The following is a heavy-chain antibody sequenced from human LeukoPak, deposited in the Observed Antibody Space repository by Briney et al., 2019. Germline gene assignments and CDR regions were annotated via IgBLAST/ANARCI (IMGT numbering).Heavy chain of an antibody. V-gene: IGHV3-30-3*01. Sequence: GRSLRLSCAASGFTFSSYAMHWVRQAPGKGLEWVAVISYDGSSKYYAGSVKGRFTISRDNSKNTLYLQMNSLRAEDTAVYYCAREPSYYFDYWGQGTLVTVSS. J-gene: IGHJ4*02. CDR3: AREPSYYFDY. CDR2: ISYDGSSK. CDR1: GFTFSSYA.